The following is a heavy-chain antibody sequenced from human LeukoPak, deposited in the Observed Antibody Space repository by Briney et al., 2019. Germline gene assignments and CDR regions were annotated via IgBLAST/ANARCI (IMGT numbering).Heavy chain of an antibody. CDR1: GFTISSHG. Sequence: GGSLRLSCAASGFTISSHGMRWVRQAPGKGLEWVAFLHSNGNNKYYADVVKGRFAISRDNSKNTLHLQMNSLRPEDTAVYYCARSFSAREYFEHWGQGTLVTVSS. J-gene: IGHJ1*01. CDR2: LHSNGNNK. V-gene: IGHV3-30*02. CDR3: ARSFSAREYFEH. D-gene: IGHD6-6*01.